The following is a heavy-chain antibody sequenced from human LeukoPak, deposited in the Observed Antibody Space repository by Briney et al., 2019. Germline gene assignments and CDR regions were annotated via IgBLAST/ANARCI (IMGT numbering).Heavy chain of an antibody. V-gene: IGHV4-31*03. CDR1: GGSISSGDYY. CDR3: ARDASLITYYYDSSGYPNGGFDI. CDR2: IYYSGST. J-gene: IGHJ3*02. Sequence: SETLSLTCTVSGGSISSGDYYWSWIRQHPGKGLEWIGYIYYSGSTYYNPSLKSRVTISVDTSKNQFSLKLSSVTAADTAVYYCARDASLITYYYDSSGYPNGGFDIWGQGIMVTVSS. D-gene: IGHD3-22*01.